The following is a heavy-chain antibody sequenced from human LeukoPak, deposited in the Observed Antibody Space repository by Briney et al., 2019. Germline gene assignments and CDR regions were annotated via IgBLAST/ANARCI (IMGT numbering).Heavy chain of an antibody. V-gene: IGHV1-2*06. CDR3: ASSPLTVAGPFDY. J-gene: IGHJ4*02. D-gene: IGHD6-19*01. CDR1: GYTFTGYY. Sequence: EASVKVSCKASGYTFTGYYMHWVRQAPGQGLEWMGRINPNSGGTNYAQKFQGRVTMTRDTSISTAYMELSRLRSDDTAVYYCASSPLTVAGPFDYWGQGTLVTVSS. CDR2: INPNSGGT.